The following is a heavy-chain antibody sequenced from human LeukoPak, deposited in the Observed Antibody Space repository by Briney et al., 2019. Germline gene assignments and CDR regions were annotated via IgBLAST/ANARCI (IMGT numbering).Heavy chain of an antibody. D-gene: IGHD5-24*01. CDR1: GGSIITNDYW. J-gene: IGHJ4*02. CDR3: ARHRSGWLQSSFDY. CDR2: IDHAGTT. Sequence: SETLSLTCVVSGGSIITNDYWWGWIRQPPGKGLEWIGTIDHAGTTFYNVSLKSRATISVDTPNNQFSLRLNSVGAADTAVYYCARHRSGWLQSSFDYWGQGTLVT. V-gene: IGHV4-39*01.